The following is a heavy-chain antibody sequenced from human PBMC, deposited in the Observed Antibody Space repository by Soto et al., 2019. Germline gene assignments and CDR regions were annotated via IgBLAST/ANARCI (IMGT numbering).Heavy chain of an antibody. D-gene: IGHD3-9*01. V-gene: IGHV3-33*01. Sequence: GGSLRLSCAASGFTFSSYGMHWVRQAPGKGLEWVAVIWYDGSNKYYADSVKGRFTISRDNSKNTLYLQMNSLRAEDTAVYYCARGLVGAGRGIAYYYYYYGMDVWGQGXTVTVSS. CDR2: IWYDGSNK. J-gene: IGHJ6*02. CDR1: GFTFSSYG. CDR3: ARGLVGAGRGIAYYYYYYGMDV.